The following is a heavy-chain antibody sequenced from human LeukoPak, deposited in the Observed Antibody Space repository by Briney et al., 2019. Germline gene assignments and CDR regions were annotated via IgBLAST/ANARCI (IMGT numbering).Heavy chain of an antibody. D-gene: IGHD6-19*01. Sequence: ASVKVSCKASGHTFTSYYMHWVRQAPGQGLEWMGIINPSGGSTSYAQKFQGRVTMTRDMSTSTVYMELSSLRSEDTAVYYCARDRVDSSGWQENPNDYWGQGTLVTVSS. CDR2: INPSGGST. CDR3: ARDRVDSSGWQENPNDY. CDR1: GHTFTSYY. J-gene: IGHJ4*02. V-gene: IGHV1-46*01.